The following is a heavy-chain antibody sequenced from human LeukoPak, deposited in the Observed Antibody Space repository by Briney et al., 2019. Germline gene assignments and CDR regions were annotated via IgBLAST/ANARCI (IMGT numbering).Heavy chain of an antibody. CDR1: GGSISSSLYY. CDR3: ASGIAVAGLYYFGY. CDR2: IYYSGST. Sequence: PSETLSLTCTVPGGSISSSLYYGAWIRQPPGKGLEWIGSIYYSGSTYYNPSLKSRVTISVDTSKNQFSLKLSSVTAADTAVYYCASGIAVAGLYYFGYWGQGTLVTVSS. J-gene: IGHJ4*02. D-gene: IGHD6-19*01. V-gene: IGHV4-39*01.